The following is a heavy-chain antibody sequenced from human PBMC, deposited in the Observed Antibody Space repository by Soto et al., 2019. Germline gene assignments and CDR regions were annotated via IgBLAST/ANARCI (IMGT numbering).Heavy chain of an antibody. Sequence: QITLKESGPTLVKPTQTLTLTCTFSGFSLSTSGVGVGWIRQPPGQALQWFALIYWDDDKRYSPSLKSRLTITKDTSINQVVLTMTNMDHLDTATYCCAHRHGAVAGCYYYYGMDVWGQGTTVTVSS. CDR3: AHRHGAVAGCYYYYGMDV. CDR1: GFSLSTSGVG. CDR2: IYWDDDK. V-gene: IGHV2-5*02. D-gene: IGHD6-19*01. J-gene: IGHJ6*02.